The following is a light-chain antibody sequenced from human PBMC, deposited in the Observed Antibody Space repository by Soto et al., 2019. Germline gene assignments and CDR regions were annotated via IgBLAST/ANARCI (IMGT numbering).Light chain of an antibody. J-gene: IGKJ3*01. CDR3: QLLFT. CDR1: QSISSW. Sequence: DIQMTQSPSTLSASVGDRVTITCRASQSISSWLAWYQQKPGKAPKLLIYKASSLESGVPSRFSGSGSGTEFTLTICSLQPDDFATYYCQLLFTFGPGTKVDIK. CDR2: KAS. V-gene: IGKV1-5*03.